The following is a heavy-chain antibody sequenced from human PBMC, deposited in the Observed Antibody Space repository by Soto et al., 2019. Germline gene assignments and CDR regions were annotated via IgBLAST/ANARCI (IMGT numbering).Heavy chain of an antibody. CDR2: INHSGGT. V-gene: IGHV4-34*01. D-gene: IGHD4-17*01. CDR3: ARGRTTVNDY. J-gene: IGHJ4*02. Sequence: SETLSLTCAVYGGSFSVYYWSLIRQPPGKGLEWIGEINHSGGTNYNPSLKSRVTISVDTSKNQFSLKLSSVTAAATAVYYCARGRTTVNDYWGQGTLVTVSS. CDR1: GGSFSVYY.